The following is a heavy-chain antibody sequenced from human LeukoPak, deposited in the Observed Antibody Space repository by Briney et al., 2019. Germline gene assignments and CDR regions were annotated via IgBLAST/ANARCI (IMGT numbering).Heavy chain of an antibody. CDR3: ARQVDRAFYYYYYMDV. Sequence: GGSLRLSCAASGFTFDDYGMSWVRQAPGKGLEWVSGINWNGGSTGYADSVKGRFTISRDNAKNSLYLQMNSLRAEDTALYYCARQVDRAFYYYYYMDVWGKGTTVTVSS. D-gene: IGHD3-22*01. J-gene: IGHJ6*03. CDR2: INWNGGST. V-gene: IGHV3-20*04. CDR1: GFTFDDYG.